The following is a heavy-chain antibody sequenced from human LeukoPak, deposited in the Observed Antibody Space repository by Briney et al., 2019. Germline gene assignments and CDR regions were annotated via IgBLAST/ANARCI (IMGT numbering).Heavy chain of an antibody. V-gene: IGHV4-39*07. J-gene: IGHJ4*02. D-gene: IGHD6-19*01. CDR3: AREREGGWTFDY. Sequence: SETLSLTCTVSGGSISSSSYYWGWIRQPPGKGLEWIGSIYYSGSTYYNPSLKSRVTISVDTSKNQFSLKLSSVTAADTAVYYCAREREGGWTFDYWGQGTLVTVSS. CDR1: GGSISSSSYY. CDR2: IYYSGST.